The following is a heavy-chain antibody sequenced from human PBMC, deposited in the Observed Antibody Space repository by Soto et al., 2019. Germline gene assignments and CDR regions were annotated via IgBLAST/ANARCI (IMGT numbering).Heavy chain of an antibody. Sequence: GGSLRLSCAASGFTFSSYGMHWVRQAPGKGLEWVAFIWYDGSNKYYADSVKGRFTISRDNYKNTLYLQMNSLRAEDTAVYYCVRAAMAYDXWGQGTLVTVSX. CDR1: GFTFSSYG. CDR2: IWYDGSNK. J-gene: IGHJ4*02. V-gene: IGHV3-33*01. D-gene: IGHD5-18*01. CDR3: VRAAMAYDX.